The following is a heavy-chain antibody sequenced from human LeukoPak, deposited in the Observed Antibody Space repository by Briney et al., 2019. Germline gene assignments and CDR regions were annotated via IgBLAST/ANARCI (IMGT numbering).Heavy chain of an antibody. V-gene: IGHV5-51*01. J-gene: IGHJ5*02. CDR2: IYPGDSDT. D-gene: IGHD1-26*01. Sequence: TGESLKISCKTSGYTFVTYWIGWVRQMPGKGLEWMGIIYPGDSDTRYSPSFQGQVTISADKSISTAYLQWSSLKASDTAMYYCARQTPVWGPTDWFDPWGQGTLVTVSS. CDR1: GYTFVTYW. CDR3: ARQTPVWGPTDWFDP.